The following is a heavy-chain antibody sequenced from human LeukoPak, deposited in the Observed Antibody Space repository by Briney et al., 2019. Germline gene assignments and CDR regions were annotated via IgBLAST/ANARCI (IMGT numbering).Heavy chain of an antibody. CDR2: IIPIFGTA. J-gene: IGHJ4*02. Sequence: ASVKVSCKASGGTFSSYAISWVRQAPGQGLEWMGGIIPIFGTANYAQKFQGRVTITADKSTSTAYMELSSLRSEDTAVYYCARDVSNAGYSSGWYYDYWGQGTLVTVSS. V-gene: IGHV1-69*06. CDR3: ARDVSNAGYSSGWYYDY. CDR1: GGTFSSYA. D-gene: IGHD6-19*01.